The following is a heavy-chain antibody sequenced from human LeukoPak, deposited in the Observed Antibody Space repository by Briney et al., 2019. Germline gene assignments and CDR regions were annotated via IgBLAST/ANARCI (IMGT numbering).Heavy chain of an antibody. CDR2: IYYSGST. J-gene: IGHJ3*02. CDR1: GGSISGYY. D-gene: IGHD3-22*01. CDR3: ARAYYYDSSGYYLLIPGAFDI. V-gene: IGHV4-59*01. Sequence: PSETLSLTCTVSGGSISGYYWSWIRQPPGKGLEWIGYIYYSGSTNYNPSLKSRVTISVDTSKNQFSLNLTSVTAADTAVYYCARAYYYDSSGYYLLIPGAFDIWGQGTMVTVSS.